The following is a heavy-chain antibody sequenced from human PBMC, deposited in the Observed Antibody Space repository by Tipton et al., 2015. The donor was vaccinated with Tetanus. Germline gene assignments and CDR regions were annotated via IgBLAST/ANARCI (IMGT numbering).Heavy chain of an antibody. V-gene: IGHV5-51*01. CDR2: IYPGDSDT. Sequence: QLVQSGGEVKKPGESLKISCKGSGYIFNNYWIGWVRQKPGKGLEWMGIIYPGDSDTRYSPSFQGQVTISVDKSINTAYLQWSSLKASDTSMFYCARAHCTDGVCNFDFWGQGALVTVSS. CDR3: ARAHCTDGVCNFDF. D-gene: IGHD2-8*01. J-gene: IGHJ4*02. CDR1: GYIFNNYW.